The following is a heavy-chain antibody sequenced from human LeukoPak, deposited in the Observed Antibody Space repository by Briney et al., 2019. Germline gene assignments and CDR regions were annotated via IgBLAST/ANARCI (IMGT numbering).Heavy chain of an antibody. CDR1: GGSISSSSYY. CDR2: IYYSGGA. D-gene: IGHD1-26*01. J-gene: IGHJ4*02. Sequence: SETLSLTCTVSGGSISSSSYYWGWIRQPPGKGLEWIGTIYYSGGAYYNPSLKSRVTISVDTSKNQFSLKVSSVTAADTAVHYCARRSRVGATYYFDYWGQGTLVTVSS. CDR3: ARRSRVGATYYFDY. V-gene: IGHV4-39*01.